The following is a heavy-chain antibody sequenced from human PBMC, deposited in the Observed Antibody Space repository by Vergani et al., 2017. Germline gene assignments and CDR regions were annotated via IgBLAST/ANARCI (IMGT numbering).Heavy chain of an antibody. CDR1: GGSITYGAFY. Sequence: QLQLQESGPGLVKPSETLSLTSTVSGGSITYGAFYWGWIRQSPGKGLEWIGSIYYSENKFYNPSLESRVTLSIDTTKNQFSLKLKSVTAADTAVYYCARCFRDEGXIYGGTVENWFDPWGQGTLVTVSS. CDR2: IYYSENK. J-gene: IGHJ5*02. CDR3: ARCFRDEGXIYGGTVENWFDP. V-gene: IGHV4-39*01. D-gene: IGHD3-10*01.